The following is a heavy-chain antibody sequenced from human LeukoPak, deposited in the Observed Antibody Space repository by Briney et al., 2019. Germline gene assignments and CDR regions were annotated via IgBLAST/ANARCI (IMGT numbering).Heavy chain of an antibody. CDR3: ARGQLRLSN. Sequence: PSETLSLTCAVYGGSFNGYYWTWIRQPPGKGLEWIGEINHSGSTDYNPSLKSRVTISVDTSKNQFSLKLNSVTAADTAVYYCARGQLRLSNWGQGSLVIVSS. CDR2: INHSGST. V-gene: IGHV4-34*01. CDR1: GGSFNGYY. J-gene: IGHJ4*02. D-gene: IGHD6-25*01.